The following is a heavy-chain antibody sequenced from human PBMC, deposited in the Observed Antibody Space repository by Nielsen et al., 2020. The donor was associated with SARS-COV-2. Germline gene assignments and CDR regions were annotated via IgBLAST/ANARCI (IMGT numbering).Heavy chain of an antibody. CDR2: ISWNSNII. CDR1: GFTFDDFG. D-gene: IGHD3-9*01. V-gene: IGHV3-9*01. Sequence: GGSLRLSCAASGFTFDDFGMHWVRQAPGKGLEWVSVISWNSNIIGYADSVRGRFTISRDTAKNSLYLQMNSLRTEDTALYYCARDMSVAHYDTLDSWGQGTLVTVSS. CDR3: ARDMSVAHYDTLDS. J-gene: IGHJ4*02.